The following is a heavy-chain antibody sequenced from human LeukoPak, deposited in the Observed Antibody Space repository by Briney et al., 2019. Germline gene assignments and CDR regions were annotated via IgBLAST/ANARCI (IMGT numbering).Heavy chain of an antibody. D-gene: IGHD3-22*01. CDR3: AKDPGPYDSSPY. J-gene: IGHJ4*02. CDR1: GFIFSDHD. V-gene: IGHV3-23*01. Sequence: GGSLRLSCAASGFIFSDHDMNWVRQAPGKGLEWVSSVSRSGSGGSTYYADSVKGRFTISRDNSKNTLYLQMNSLRAEDTAVYYCAKDPGPYDSSPYWGQGTLVTVSS. CDR2: VSRSGSGGST.